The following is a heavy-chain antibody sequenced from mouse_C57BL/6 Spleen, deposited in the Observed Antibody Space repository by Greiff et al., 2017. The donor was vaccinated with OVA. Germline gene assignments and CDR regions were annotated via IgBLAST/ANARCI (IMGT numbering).Heavy chain of an antibody. V-gene: IGHV1-52*01. J-gene: IGHJ1*03. Sequence: QVQLQQPGAELVRPGSSVKLSCKASGYTFTSYWMHWVKQRPIQGLEWIGNIDPSDSETHYNQKFKGKATLTVDKSSSTAYMQLSSLTSEDSAVYYCARELGPYWYVDDWGTGTTVTVSS. CDR2: IDPSDSET. CDR3: ARELGPYWYVDD. D-gene: IGHD1-3*01. CDR1: GYTFTSYW.